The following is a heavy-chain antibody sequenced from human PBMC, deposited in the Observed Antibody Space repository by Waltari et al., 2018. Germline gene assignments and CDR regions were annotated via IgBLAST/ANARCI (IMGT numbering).Heavy chain of an antibody. CDR2: IYYSGGT. CDR3: ARQQFYFDTSGYPALYYFDY. D-gene: IGHD3-22*01. CDR1: GGSISSSSYY. V-gene: IGHV4-39*01. J-gene: IGHJ4*02. Sequence: QLQLQESGPGLVKPSETLSLTCTVSGGSISSSSYYWGWIRQPPGKGLEWIGSIYYSGGTYDNPSLKSRVTISVDTSKNQFSLKLSSVTAADTAIYYCARQQFYFDTSGYPALYYFDYWGQGTLVTVSS.